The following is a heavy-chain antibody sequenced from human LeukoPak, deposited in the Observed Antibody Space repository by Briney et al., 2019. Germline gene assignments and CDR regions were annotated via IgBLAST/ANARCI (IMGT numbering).Heavy chain of an antibody. CDR3: ARDRSPSGTSTGNLDF. V-gene: IGHV4-59*12. Sequence: SETLSLTCTVSGGSISSYYWSWIRQPPWKGLEWIGYIYNSGSTNYNPSLKSRVTISVDTSKNQFSLKLSSVTAADTAVYYCARDRSPSGTSTGNLDFWGQGTLVTVSS. CDR2: IYNSGST. CDR1: GGSISSYY. D-gene: IGHD1-26*01. J-gene: IGHJ4*02.